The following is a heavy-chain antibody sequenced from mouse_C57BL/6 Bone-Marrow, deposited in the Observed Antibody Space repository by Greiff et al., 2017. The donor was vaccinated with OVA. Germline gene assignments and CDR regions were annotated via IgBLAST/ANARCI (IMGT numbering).Heavy chain of an antibody. J-gene: IGHJ4*01. D-gene: IGHD4-1*01. CDR3: ASNWVFYAMDY. CDR1: GYTFTDYY. V-gene: IGHV1-26*01. Sequence: EVQLQQSGPELVKPGASVKISCKASGYTFTDYYMNWVKQSHGKSLEWIGDINPNNGGTSYNQKFKGKATLTVDKSSSTAYMELRSLTSEDSAVYYCASNWVFYAMDYWGQGTSVTVSS. CDR2: INPNNGGT.